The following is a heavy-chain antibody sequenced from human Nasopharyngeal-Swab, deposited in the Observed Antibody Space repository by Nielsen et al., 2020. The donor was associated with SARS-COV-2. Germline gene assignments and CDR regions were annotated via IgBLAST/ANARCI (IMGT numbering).Heavy chain of an antibody. J-gene: IGHJ4*02. CDR2: ISSSSSYT. V-gene: IGHV3-11*06. CDR3: ARAALSSPASFDY. CDR1: GFTFSDYY. Sequence: GESLKISCAASGFTFSDYYMSWIRQAPGKGLEWVSYISSSSSYTNYADSVKGRFTISRDNAKNSLYLQMNSLRAEDTAVNYCARAALSSPASFDYWGQGTLVTVSS. D-gene: IGHD6-6*01.